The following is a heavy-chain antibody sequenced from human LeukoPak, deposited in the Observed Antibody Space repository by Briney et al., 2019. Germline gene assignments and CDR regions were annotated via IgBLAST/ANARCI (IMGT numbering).Heavy chain of an antibody. J-gene: IGHJ4*02. CDR2: VFYSGST. V-gene: IGHV4-59*04. CDR1: GGSISSYY. D-gene: IGHD3-16*01. Sequence: SETLSLTCTVSGGSISSYYWSWIRQPPGKGLEWIGYVFYSGSTSYNPSLKSRVTMSVDTSKNQFSLKLSSVTAADTAVYYCADGAFFDYWGQGTLVTVSS. CDR3: ADGAFFDY.